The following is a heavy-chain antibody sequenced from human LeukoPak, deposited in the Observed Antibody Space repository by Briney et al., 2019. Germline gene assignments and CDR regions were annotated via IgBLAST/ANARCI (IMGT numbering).Heavy chain of an antibody. J-gene: IGHJ4*02. CDR1: GFSFRTHW. CDR3: AKWMGRDS. CDR2: INQDGRKK. V-gene: IGHV3-7*02. D-gene: IGHD6-19*01. Sequence: GGSLRLSCAASGFSFRTHWMSWVRQAPGRGLEWVANINQDGRKKFYVDSVEGRFTISRDDAKTSLFLQMNSLRVEDTAVYYCAKWMGRDSWGQGTLVTVSS.